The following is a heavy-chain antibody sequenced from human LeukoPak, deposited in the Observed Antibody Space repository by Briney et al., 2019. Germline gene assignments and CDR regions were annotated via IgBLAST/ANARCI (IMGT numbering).Heavy chain of an antibody. D-gene: IGHD2-15*01. CDR1: GFTFTKFW. V-gene: IGHV3-7*01. Sequence: NPGGSLRLSCEASGFTFTKFWMSWVRQAPGKGLEWVANIQEDGKKENYVDSVRGRFTISRDNAKNSLYLQMNSLRAEDTAVYYCAREYCSGGSCGYGAFDIWGQGTMVTVSS. CDR3: AREYCSGGSCGYGAFDI. CDR2: IQEDGKKE. J-gene: IGHJ3*02.